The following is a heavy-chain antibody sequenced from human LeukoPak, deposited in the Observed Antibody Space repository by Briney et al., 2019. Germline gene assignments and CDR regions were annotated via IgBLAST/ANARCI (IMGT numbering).Heavy chain of an antibody. CDR2: INSDGSIT. Sequence: PGGSLRLSCVASGFTFSNYWMHWVRQAPGKGLVWVSRINSDGSITTYADSVKGRFTISRDNAENSLFLQMISLRAEDTAVYYCARGGGSSDYWGQGTLVTVSS. D-gene: IGHD1-26*01. CDR3: ARGGGSSDY. V-gene: IGHV3-74*01. CDR1: GFTFSNYW. J-gene: IGHJ4*02.